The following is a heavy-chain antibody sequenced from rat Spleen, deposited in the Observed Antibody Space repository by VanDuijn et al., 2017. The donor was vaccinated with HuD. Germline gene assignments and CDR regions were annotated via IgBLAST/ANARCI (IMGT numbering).Heavy chain of an antibody. V-gene: IGHV5-29*01. CDR1: GFTFTDFY. D-gene: IGHD1-9*01. Sequence: EVQLVESGGGLVQPGRSLKLSCAASGFTFTDFYMAWVRQAPTKGLEWVATISYGDSSGHSSTYYRDAVKGRFTISRDNAKSTLSLQMDSLRSEDTATYYCARRHYGYTDYFDYWGQGVMVTVSS. J-gene: IGHJ2*01. CDR2: ISYGDSSGHSST. CDR3: ARRHYGYTDYFDY.